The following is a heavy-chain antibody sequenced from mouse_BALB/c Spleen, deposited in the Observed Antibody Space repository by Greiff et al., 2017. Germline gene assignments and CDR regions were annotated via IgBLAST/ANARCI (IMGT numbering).Heavy chain of an antibody. CDR1: GFTFSSFG. J-gene: IGHJ3*01. CDR3: ERAVITTASAWFAY. Sequence: EVSLVESGGGLVQPGGSRKLSCAASGFTFSSFGMHWVRQAPEKGLEWVAYISSGSSTIYYADTVKGRFTISRDNPKNTLYLQMSSLKSEDTAMYYCERAVITTASAWFAYWGQGTLVTVSA. V-gene: IGHV5-17*02. D-gene: IGHD1-2*01. CDR2: ISSGSSTI.